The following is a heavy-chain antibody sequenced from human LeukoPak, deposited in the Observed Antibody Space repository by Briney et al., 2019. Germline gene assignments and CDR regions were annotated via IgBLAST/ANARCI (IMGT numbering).Heavy chain of an antibody. D-gene: IGHD6-13*01. V-gene: IGHV3-30*02. J-gene: IGHJ1*01. CDR3: ARDGFSSSFYPKYFHQ. CDR2: MRFDGSTY. CDR1: GFTFSSSG. Sequence: HPGGSLRLSCAASGFTFSSSGMHWVRQAPGKGLEWVAFMRFDGSTYHYAGSVKGRFSISRDNSKNTLYMQMTSLRAEDTAVYYCARDGFSSSFYPKYFHQWGQGTLVTVSS.